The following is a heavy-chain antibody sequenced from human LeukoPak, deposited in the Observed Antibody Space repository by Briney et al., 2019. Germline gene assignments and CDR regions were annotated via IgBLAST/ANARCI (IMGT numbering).Heavy chain of an antibody. CDR3: ARGVTGGWYGDFQH. D-gene: IGHD6-19*01. V-gene: IGHV4-59*01. J-gene: IGHJ1*01. CDR2: IYYSGST. CDR1: GGSINNYY. Sequence: KPSETLSLTCTVSGGSINNYYWSWIRQPPGKRLEWIAFIYYSGSTNYNPSLKSRVTISVDTSKNQFSLKLSSVTAADTAVYYCARGVTGGWYGDFQHWGQGTLATVSS.